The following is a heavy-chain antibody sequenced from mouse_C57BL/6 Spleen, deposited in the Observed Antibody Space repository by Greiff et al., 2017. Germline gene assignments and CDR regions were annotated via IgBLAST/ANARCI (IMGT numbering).Heavy chain of an antibody. V-gene: IGHV5-12*01. CDR1: GFTFSSYS. CDR3: ARQGGTRRLLDY. D-gene: IGHD4-1*01. Sequence: EVKVEESGAGLVQPGGSLKLSCAASGFTFSSYSMYWVRQTPEKRLEWVAYISNGGGSTYYPDTVKGRFTIARDNARNTLYLQMSSLKSEDTAMYYCARQGGTRRLLDYWGKGTLVTVSA. CDR2: ISNGGGST. J-gene: IGHJ3*01.